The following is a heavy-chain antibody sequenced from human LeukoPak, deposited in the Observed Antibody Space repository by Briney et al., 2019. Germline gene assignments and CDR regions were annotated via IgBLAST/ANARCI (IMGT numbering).Heavy chain of an antibody. Sequence: SVKVSCEASGGTFTGYVMSWVRQAPGQGLEWMGRIIPIRGIANYAQKFKGRVTITADKSTSTAYMELSSLRSEDPAVYYCARPTANYNDSRDYFDTWGPGALVTVSS. CDR3: ARPTANYNDSRDYFDT. V-gene: IGHV1-69*04. CDR2: IIPIRGIA. CDR1: GGTFTGYV. D-gene: IGHD3-22*01. J-gene: IGHJ4*01.